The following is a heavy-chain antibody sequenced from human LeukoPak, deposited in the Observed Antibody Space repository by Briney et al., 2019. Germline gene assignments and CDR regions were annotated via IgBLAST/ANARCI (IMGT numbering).Heavy chain of an antibody. D-gene: IGHD2-2*02. V-gene: IGHV3-21*01. J-gene: IGHJ4*02. CDR3: ARYCSSTSCYKDVAAAGD. Sequence: GGSLRLSCAASGFTFSSYSMNWVRQAPGKGLEWVSSISSSSSYIYYADSVKGRFTISRDNAKNSLYLQMNSLRAEDTAVYYCARYCSSTSCYKDVAAAGDWDQGTLVTVSS. CDR2: ISSSSSYI. CDR1: GFTFSSYS.